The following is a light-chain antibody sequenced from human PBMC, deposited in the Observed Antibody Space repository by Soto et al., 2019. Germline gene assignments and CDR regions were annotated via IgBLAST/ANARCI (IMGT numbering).Light chain of an antibody. CDR2: DAS. CDR3: QQYGSSIT. J-gene: IGKJ5*01. CDR1: QSVSSSY. V-gene: IGKV3-20*01. Sequence: ETVFTQSPGTLSLSPGVRATLSCRASQSVSSSYLAWYQQKPGQAPRLLIYDASTRATGIPDRFSGGGSGTEFTLTISSLQSEDFVVYYCQQYGSSITFGQGTRLEI.